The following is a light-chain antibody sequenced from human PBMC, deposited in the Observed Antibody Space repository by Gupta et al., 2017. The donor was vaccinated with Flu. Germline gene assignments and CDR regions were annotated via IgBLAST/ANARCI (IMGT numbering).Light chain of an antibody. Sequence: NFMLTQPHSVSESPGKTVTISCTRSSGSIASNYVQWYQQRPGSSPTTVIYEDNQRPSGVPDRFSGSIDSSSNSASLTISGLKTEDEADYYCQSYDIRVFGTGTKVTVL. CDR3: QSYDIRV. CDR2: EDN. V-gene: IGLV6-57*01. J-gene: IGLJ1*01. CDR1: SGSIASNY.